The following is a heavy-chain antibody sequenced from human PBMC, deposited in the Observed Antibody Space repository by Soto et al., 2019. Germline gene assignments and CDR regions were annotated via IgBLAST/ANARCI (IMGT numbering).Heavy chain of an antibody. J-gene: IGHJ5*02. V-gene: IGHV1-69*04. CDR3: AKDGGKDGYFGNWFDP. D-gene: IGHD5-12*01. Sequence: ASVKVSCKASGNTVPNYAIHWVRQAPGQGLEWMGRIIPILGIANYAQKFQGRVTITADESTTTAYMELSSLRSDDAAVYYCAKDGGKDGYFGNWFDPWGQGTLVTVSS. CDR2: IIPILGIA. CDR1: GNTVPNYA.